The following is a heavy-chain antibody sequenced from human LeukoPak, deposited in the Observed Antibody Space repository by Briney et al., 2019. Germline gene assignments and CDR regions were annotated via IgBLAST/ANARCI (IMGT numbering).Heavy chain of an antibody. CDR3: ARDLDIRGYSYGSPDY. V-gene: IGHV3-48*03. CDR1: GFTFSSYE. Sequence: PGGSLRLSCAASGFTFSSYEMNWVRQAPGKGLEWVSYISSSGSTIYYADSVKGRFTISRDNAKNSLYLQMNSLRAEDTAVYYCARDLDIRGYSYGSPDYWGQGTLVAVSS. D-gene: IGHD5-18*01. CDR2: ISSSGSTI. J-gene: IGHJ4*02.